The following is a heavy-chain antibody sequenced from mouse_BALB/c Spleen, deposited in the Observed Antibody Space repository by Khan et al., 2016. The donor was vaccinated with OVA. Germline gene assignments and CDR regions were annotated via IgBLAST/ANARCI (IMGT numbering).Heavy chain of an antibody. CDR3: ATYYVYGYYFDY. CDR1: GFTFTSYG. D-gene: IGHD1-1*01. J-gene: IGHJ2*01. Sequence: EVELVESGGGLVQSGGSRKLSCAASGFTFTSYGMHWIRQAPEKGLEWVAYISSDSNTIYYADTVKGRFTISRDNPKNTLFLQMTSLRSGDTAMYFCATYYVYGYYFDYWGQGTTLTVSS. CDR2: ISSDSNTI. V-gene: IGHV5-17*02.